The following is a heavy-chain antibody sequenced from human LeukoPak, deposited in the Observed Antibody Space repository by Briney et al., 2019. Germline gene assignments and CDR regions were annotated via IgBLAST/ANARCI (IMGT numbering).Heavy chain of an antibody. CDR2: ISSSSSTI. J-gene: IGHJ4*02. D-gene: IGHD2-15*01. CDR3: ARTTPPGISFFDS. Sequence: PGGSLRFYSAASGFTCSSYSLKWVRQSPGKGRVWILSISSSSSTIYYADSVKGRLTSARDNCKNSLYLQMNSLRAEETAVYYCARTTPPGISFFDSWGQGTLVTVSS. V-gene: IGHV3-21*01. CDR1: GFTCSSYS.